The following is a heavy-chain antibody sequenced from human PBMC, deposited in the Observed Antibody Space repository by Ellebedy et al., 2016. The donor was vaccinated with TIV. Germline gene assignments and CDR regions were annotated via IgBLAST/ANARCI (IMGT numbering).Heavy chain of an antibody. CDR1: RHTFTGYY. CDR2: INPGDGTT. Sequence: AASVKVSCKASRHTFTGYYMHWVRQAPGQGLEWMGIINPGDGTTTYARKFQGRVTMTRDTSTSTVYMELGSLRSDDTAVYYCARGGRYSGSYNFDHWGQGSLVTVSS. J-gene: IGHJ4*02. V-gene: IGHV1-46*01. D-gene: IGHD1-26*01. CDR3: ARGGRYSGSYNFDH.